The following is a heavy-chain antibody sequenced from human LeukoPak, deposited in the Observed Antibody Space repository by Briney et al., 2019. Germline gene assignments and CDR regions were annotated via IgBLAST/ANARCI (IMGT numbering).Heavy chain of an antibody. J-gene: IGHJ3*02. CDR2: IYPGDSDT. D-gene: IGHD3-10*01. Sequence: HGESLKISCKGSGYSFTSYWIGWVRQMPGKGLKWMGIIYPGDSDTRYSPSFQGQVTISADKSISTAYLQWSSLKASDTAMYYCARLSYYYGSGLADAFDIWGQGTMVTVSS. CDR3: ARLSYYYGSGLADAFDI. CDR1: GYSFTSYW. V-gene: IGHV5-51*01.